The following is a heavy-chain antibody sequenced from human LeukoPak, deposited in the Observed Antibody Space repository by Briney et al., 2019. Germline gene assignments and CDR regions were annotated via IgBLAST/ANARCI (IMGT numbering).Heavy chain of an antibody. CDR3: AKSRDYYYYMDV. CDR1: GFTFSSYG. J-gene: IGHJ6*03. Sequence: GGSLRLSCAASGFTFSSYGMHWVRQAPGKGLEWVAVIGYDGSNKYYADSVKGRFTISRDNSKNTLYLQMNSLRAEDTAVYYCAKSRDYYYYMDVWGKGTTVTVSS. CDR2: IGYDGSNK. V-gene: IGHV3-33*06.